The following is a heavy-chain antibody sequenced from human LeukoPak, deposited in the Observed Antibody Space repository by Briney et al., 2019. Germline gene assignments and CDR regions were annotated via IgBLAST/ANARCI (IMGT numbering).Heavy chain of an antibody. CDR1: GGSISNSNYY. J-gene: IGHJ4*02. CDR3: ARVALANYYDSSGYFDY. D-gene: IGHD3-22*01. Sequence: SETLSLTCTVSGGSISNSNYYWGWIRQPPGKGLDWIGNIYYSGSSYYNPSLKSRVTISVDTSKNQFSLKLSSVTAADTAMYYCARVALANYYDSSGYFDYWGQGTLVTDSS. V-gene: IGHV4-39*07. CDR2: IYYSGSS.